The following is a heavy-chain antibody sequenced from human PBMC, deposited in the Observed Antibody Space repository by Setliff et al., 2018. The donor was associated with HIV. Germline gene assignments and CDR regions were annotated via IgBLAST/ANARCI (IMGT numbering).Heavy chain of an antibody. CDR2: IYYDGRT. CDR3: ARGGAVSADFDS. Sequence: SETLSLTCTVSGGSIRTGAYYWGWIRQPPGKGLEWIGSIYYDGRTFYKPSLKSRLTISVDTSKNQFSLSLNSVTAADTAVYFCARGGAVSADFDSWGQGTLVTVLL. J-gene: IGHJ5*01. CDR1: GGSIRTGAYY. V-gene: IGHV4-39*07. D-gene: IGHD3-16*01.